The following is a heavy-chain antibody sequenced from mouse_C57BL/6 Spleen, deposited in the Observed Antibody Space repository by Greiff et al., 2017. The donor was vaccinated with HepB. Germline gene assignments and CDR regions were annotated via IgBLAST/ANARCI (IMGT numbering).Heavy chain of an antibody. CDR3: TRLGSYSNSWFAY. CDR2: IDPETGGT. CDR1: GYTFTDYE. Sequence: QVQLQQSGAELVRPGASVTLSCKASGYTFTDYEMHWVKQTPVHGLEWIGAIDPETGGTAYNQKFKGKAILTADKSSSTAYMELRSLTSEDSAVYYCTRLGSYSNSWFAYWGQGTLVTVSA. V-gene: IGHV1-15*01. J-gene: IGHJ3*01. D-gene: IGHD2-5*01.